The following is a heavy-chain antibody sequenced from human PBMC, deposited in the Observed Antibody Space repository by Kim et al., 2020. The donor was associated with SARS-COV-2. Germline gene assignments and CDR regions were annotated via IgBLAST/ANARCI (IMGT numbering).Heavy chain of an antibody. CDR3: ARDLGFGELLEEQTDY. J-gene: IGHJ4*02. Sequence: ESGKGRFTISRDNSKNTLYLQMNSLRAEDTAVYYCARDLGFGELLEEQTDYWGQGTLVTVSS. D-gene: IGHD3-10*01. V-gene: IGHV3-30*07.